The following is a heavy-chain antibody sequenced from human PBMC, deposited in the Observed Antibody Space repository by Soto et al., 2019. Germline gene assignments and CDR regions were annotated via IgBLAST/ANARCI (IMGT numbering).Heavy chain of an antibody. V-gene: IGHV1-46*01. CDR3: ARGCISTSPYCYYYYGMDG. D-gene: IGHD2-2*01. CDR2: INPSGGST. J-gene: IGHJ6*02. CDR1: GYTFTSHY. Sequence: ASVKVSCKASGYTFTSHYMHWVRQAPGQGLEWMGKINPSGGSTSYAHKFKGRVTMTRDTSTSTVYMEQSSLRSEEPAVYYYARGCISTSPYCYYYYGMDGWGQGTTGTVSS.